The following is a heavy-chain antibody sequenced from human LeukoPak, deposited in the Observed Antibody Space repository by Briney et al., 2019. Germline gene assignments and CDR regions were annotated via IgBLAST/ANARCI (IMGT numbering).Heavy chain of an antibody. CDR3: ARSPYGSGSMSMRYYYGMDV. J-gene: IGHJ6*02. CDR1: GGSISRYY. Sequence: SETLSLTCTVSGGSISRYYWSWIRQPAGKGLEWVGRIYTSGSTKYNPSLKSRVTMSVDTSKNQFPLKLSSVTAADTAVYYCARSPYGSGSMSMRYYYGMDVWGQGTTVTVSS. CDR2: IYTSGST. V-gene: IGHV4-4*07. D-gene: IGHD3-10*01.